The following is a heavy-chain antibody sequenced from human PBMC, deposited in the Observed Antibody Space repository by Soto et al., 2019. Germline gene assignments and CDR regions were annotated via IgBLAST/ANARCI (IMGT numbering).Heavy chain of an antibody. V-gene: IGHV4-39*01. CDR2: IYYSGST. CDR1: GGYISSSSYY. D-gene: IGHD6-19*01. Sequence: PSETMSLTCTVSGGYISSSSYYWGWIRKPPGKGLEWIGSIYYSGSTYYNPSLKSRVTISVDTSKNQFSLKLSSVTAADTAVYYCARSLYLSSGLYWGQGTLVTVSS. J-gene: IGHJ4*02. CDR3: ARSLYLSSGLY.